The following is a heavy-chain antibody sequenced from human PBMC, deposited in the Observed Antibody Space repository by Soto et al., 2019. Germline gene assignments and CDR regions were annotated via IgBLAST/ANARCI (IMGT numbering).Heavy chain of an antibody. CDR3: AGINTVWGESAYFDY. Sequence: ASVKVSCKASGYTFTSYGISWVRQAPGQGLEWMGWISAYNGNTNYAQKLQGRVTMTTDTSTSTAYMELSSLTSEDTAVYFCAGINTVWGESAYFDYWGQGTQVTVSS. D-gene: IGHD3-16*01. CDR2: ISAYNGNT. V-gene: IGHV1-18*01. CDR1: GYTFTSYG. J-gene: IGHJ4*01.